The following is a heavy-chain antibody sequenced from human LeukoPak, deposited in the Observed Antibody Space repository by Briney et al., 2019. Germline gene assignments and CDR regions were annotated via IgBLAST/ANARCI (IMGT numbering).Heavy chain of an antibody. Sequence: GGSLRLSCAASGFSFSSYDMNWVRQAPGKGPEWISYIRSSGRTIYDADSVKGRFTISRDNAKISLYLQMNGLRAEDMALYYCAGGGHGEYYFDYWGQGTLVTFS. V-gene: IGHV3-48*03. CDR3: AGGGHGEYYFDY. CDR2: IRSSGRTI. D-gene: IGHD4-17*01. CDR1: GFSFSSYD. J-gene: IGHJ4*02.